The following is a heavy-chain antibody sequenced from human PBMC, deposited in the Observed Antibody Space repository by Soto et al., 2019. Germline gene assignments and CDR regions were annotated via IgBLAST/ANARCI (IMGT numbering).Heavy chain of an antibody. CDR1: GYTFTGYY. V-gene: IGHV1-2*02. D-gene: IGHD3-22*01. CDR2: INPNSGGT. Sequence: GASVKVSCKASGYTFTGYYMHWVREAPGQGLEWMGWINPNSGGTNYAQKFQGRVTMTRDTSISTAYMELSRLRSDDTAVYYCARDLTEYYYDSSGYYRFDYWGQGTLVTVSS. J-gene: IGHJ4*02. CDR3: ARDLTEYYYDSSGYYRFDY.